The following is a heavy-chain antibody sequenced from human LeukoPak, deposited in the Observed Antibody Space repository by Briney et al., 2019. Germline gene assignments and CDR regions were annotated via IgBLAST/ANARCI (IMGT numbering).Heavy chain of an antibody. CDR1: GFTFSSYA. CDR3: AKGVAGLDY. V-gene: IGHV3-23*01. Sequence: GGSLRLFSAASGFTFSSYAMSWVRQAPGKGLEWVSAISGSGGSTYYADSVKGRLTISRDNSKNTLYLQMNSLRAEDTAVYYCAKGVAGLDYWGQGTLVTVSS. D-gene: IGHD6-19*01. J-gene: IGHJ4*02. CDR2: ISGSGGST.